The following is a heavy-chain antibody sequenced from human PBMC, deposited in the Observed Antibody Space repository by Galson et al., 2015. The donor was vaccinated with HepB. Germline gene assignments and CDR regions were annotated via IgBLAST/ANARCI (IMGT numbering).Heavy chain of an antibody. CDR3: ARGGLYGGNSITY. Sequence: SLRLSCAASGFTFNTYWMHWVRQAPGKGLVWVSRISSDGSSTTYADSVKGRFTISRDNAKNTLYLQMNSLRAEDTAVYYCARGGLYGGNSITYWGQGTLVTVSS. V-gene: IGHV3-74*01. CDR2: ISSDGSST. D-gene: IGHD4-23*01. J-gene: IGHJ4*02. CDR1: GFTFNTYW.